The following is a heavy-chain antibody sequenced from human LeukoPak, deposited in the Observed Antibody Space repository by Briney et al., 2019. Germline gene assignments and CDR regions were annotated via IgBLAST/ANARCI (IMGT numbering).Heavy chain of an antibody. V-gene: IGHV4-4*09. CDR3: ARYSGYDPTTYYYYYYMDV. CDR2: IYTSRST. CDR1: GGSISSYY. J-gene: IGHJ6*03. Sequence: SETLSLTCTVSGGSISSYYWSWIRQLPGKGLEWIGYIYTSRSTNYNPSLKSRVTISVDTSKNQFSLKLSSVTAADTAVYYCARYSGYDPTTYYYYYYMDVWGKGTTVTVSS. D-gene: IGHD5-12*01.